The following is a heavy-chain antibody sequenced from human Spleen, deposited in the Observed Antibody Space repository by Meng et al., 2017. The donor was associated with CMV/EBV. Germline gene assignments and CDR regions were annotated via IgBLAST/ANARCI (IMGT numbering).Heavy chain of an antibody. D-gene: IGHD6-6*01. CDR2: IGSNGINT. Sequence: LSLTCAASGFTFSNAWMSWVRQAPGKGLEWVSAIGSNGINTYYADSVKGRFTISRDNAKDTLYLQMNSLRAEDTALYYCAKDKRMATRPGFYGMDVWGQGTTVTVSS. CDR3: AKDKRMATRPGFYGMDV. J-gene: IGHJ6*02. CDR1: GFTFSNAW. V-gene: IGHV3-23*05.